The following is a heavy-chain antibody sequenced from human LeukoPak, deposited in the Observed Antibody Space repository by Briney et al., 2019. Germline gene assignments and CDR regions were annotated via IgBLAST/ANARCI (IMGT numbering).Heavy chain of an antibody. V-gene: IGHV3-66*01. D-gene: IGHD1-26*01. J-gene: IGHJ3*01. Sequence: GGSLRLSCEGSGFTVSSHYMHWVRQVPGKGLEWVSVLFSGGSIHYADSVKGRFIISRDESKNTLYLQMNSLRVEDTALYYCARDGVGDAFDLWGQGTLVTVSS. CDR3: ARDGVGDAFDL. CDR1: GFTVSSHY. CDR2: LFSGGSI.